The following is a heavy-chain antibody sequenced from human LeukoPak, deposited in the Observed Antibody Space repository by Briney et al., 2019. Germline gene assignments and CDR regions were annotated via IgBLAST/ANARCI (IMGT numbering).Heavy chain of an antibody. CDR1: GFTFSSYW. Sequence: GGSLRLSCAASGFTFSSYWMSWVRQAPGKGLEWVANIKQDGSEKYYVDSVKGRFTISRDNSKNTLYLQMNSLRAEDTAVYYCAKDSSVYYYDSRNCDYWGQGTLVTVSS. D-gene: IGHD3-22*01. J-gene: IGHJ4*02. CDR3: AKDSSVYYYDSRNCDY. CDR2: IKQDGSEK. V-gene: IGHV3-7*01.